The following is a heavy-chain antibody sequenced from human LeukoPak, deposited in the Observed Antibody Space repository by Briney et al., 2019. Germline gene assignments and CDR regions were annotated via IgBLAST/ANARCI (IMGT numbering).Heavy chain of an antibody. Sequence: KPSETLSLTCTVSGGSISSYYWSWIRQPPGKGLEWIGYIYYSGSTNYNPSLKSRVTISIDTSKNQFSLKLSSVTAADTAVYYCARGPRGYTYGPGFDYWGQGTLVTVSS. CDR2: IYYSGST. D-gene: IGHD5-18*01. CDR3: ARGPRGYTYGPGFDY. CDR1: GGSISSYY. J-gene: IGHJ4*02. V-gene: IGHV4-59*08.